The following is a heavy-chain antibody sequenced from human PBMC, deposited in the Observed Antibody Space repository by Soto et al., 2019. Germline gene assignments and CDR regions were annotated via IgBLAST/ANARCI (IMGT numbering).Heavy chain of an antibody. J-gene: IGHJ4*02. CDR1: GFAFSSYW. Sequence: EVQLVESGGGLVQPGGSLRLSCAASGFAFSSYWMHWVRQVPGKGPVWVSRISSDGRNATYADSVKGRFTISRDNAKNTLHLHMNVLTDEDTAVYYCIKASTVAGVGGYRWGQGTLVTVSS. V-gene: IGHV3-74*01. CDR3: IKASTVAGVGGYR. D-gene: IGHD6-19*01. CDR2: ISSDGRNA.